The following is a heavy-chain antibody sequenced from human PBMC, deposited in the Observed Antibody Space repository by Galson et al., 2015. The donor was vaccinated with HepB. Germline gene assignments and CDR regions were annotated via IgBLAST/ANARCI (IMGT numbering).Heavy chain of an antibody. D-gene: IGHD4-23*01. J-gene: IGHJ4*02. Sequence: SLRLSCAASGFTFSNYGMTWVRQAPGKGLEWVSTVSHSGVSAYYADSVKGRFTISRDNSKNTVYLQMSSLRAEDTALYYCAKDYGGDPLDYWGRGTLVTVSS. V-gene: IGHV3-23*01. CDR1: GFTFSNYG. CDR3: AKDYGGDPLDY. CDR2: VSHSGVSA.